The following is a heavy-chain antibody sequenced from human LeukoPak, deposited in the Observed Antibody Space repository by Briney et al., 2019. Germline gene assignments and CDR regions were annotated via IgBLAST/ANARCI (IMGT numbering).Heavy chain of an antibody. CDR3: ARSRVVPAAIGIIDY. V-gene: IGHV1-18*01. CDR1: GYTFTSYG. J-gene: IGHJ4*02. Sequence: ASVKVSCKASGYTFTSYGISWVRQAAGQGLEWMGWISAYNGNTNYAQKLQGRVTMTTDTSTSTAYMELRSLRSDDTAVYYCARSRVVPAAIGIIDYWGQGTLVTVSS. D-gene: IGHD2-2*02. CDR2: ISAYNGNT.